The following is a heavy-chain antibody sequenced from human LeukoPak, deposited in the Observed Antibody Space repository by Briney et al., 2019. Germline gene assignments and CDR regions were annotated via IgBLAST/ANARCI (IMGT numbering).Heavy chain of an antibody. J-gene: IGHJ4*02. CDR2: ISSNGGST. V-gene: IGHV3-64*01. Sequence: PGGSLRLSCAASGFTFSSYAMHWVRQAPGKGLEYVSAISSNGGSTYYANSVKGRFTISRDNSKNTLYLQMSSLRAEDTAVYYCAKDLSRGVYGSQSSYNGDYWGQGTLVTVSS. CDR1: GFTFSSYA. D-gene: IGHD3-10*01. CDR3: AKDLSRGVYGSQSSYNGDY.